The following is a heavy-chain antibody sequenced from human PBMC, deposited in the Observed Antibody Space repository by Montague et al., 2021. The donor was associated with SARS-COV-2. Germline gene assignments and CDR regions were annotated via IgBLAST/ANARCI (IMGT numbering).Heavy chain of an antibody. Sequence: PALVKPTQTLTLTCTFSGFSLSTTGVGVGWIRQPPGKALEWLALIYWDDDKRYSPSLKTRLAITKDTSKNQVVLTMTNMDPVDTATYYCARIPEYSSGGGPDWYFDLWGRGTLVTVSS. CDR2: IYWDDDK. V-gene: IGHV2-5*02. CDR1: GFSLSTTGVG. CDR3: ARIPEYSSGGGPDWYFDL. D-gene: IGHD6-19*01. J-gene: IGHJ2*01.